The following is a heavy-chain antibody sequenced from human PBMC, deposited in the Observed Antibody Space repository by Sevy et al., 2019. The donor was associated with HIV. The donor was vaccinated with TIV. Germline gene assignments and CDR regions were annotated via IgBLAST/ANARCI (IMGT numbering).Heavy chain of an antibody. CDR1: GGSISSYY. D-gene: IGHD1-26*01. CDR2: IYYSGST. V-gene: IGHV4-59*01. J-gene: IGHJ6*02. CDR3: ARDNRRATKYYGMDV. Sequence: SETLSLTCTVSGGSISSYYWSWIRQPPGKGLEWIGYIYYSGSTNYNPSLKSRVTISVDTSKNQFSLKRSSVTAADTAVYYCARDNRRATKYYGMDVWGQGTTVTVSS.